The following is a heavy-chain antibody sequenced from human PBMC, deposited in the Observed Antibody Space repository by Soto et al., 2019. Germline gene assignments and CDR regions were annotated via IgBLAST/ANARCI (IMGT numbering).Heavy chain of an antibody. V-gene: IGHV1-58*01. D-gene: IGHD3-3*01. CDR1: GFIFTSSA. CDR3: ARGRITIFGVVRYGMDV. Sequence: ASVKVSCKTSGFIFTSSAVQWVRQARGQRLEWMGRIVVGSGNTDYAQKFHRRVTLTRDTSISTAYMELRSLTFEDTAVYYCARGRITIFGVVRYGMDVWGQGTTVTVSS. CDR2: IVVGSGNT. J-gene: IGHJ6*02.